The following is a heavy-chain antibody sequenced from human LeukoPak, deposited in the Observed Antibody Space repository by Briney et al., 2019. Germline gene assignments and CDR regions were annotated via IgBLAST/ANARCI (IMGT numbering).Heavy chain of an antibody. CDR3: ARDSSNYLFDY. Sequence: GGSLRLSCAASGFTVSSNYMSWVRQAPGKGLEWVSVIYNGGSTNYADSVKGRFTISRDNSKNTLYLQMNSLRAEDTAVYYCARDSSNYLFDYWGQGTLVTVSS. J-gene: IGHJ4*02. CDR2: IYNGGST. V-gene: IGHV3-53*01. CDR1: GFTVSSNY. D-gene: IGHD4-11*01.